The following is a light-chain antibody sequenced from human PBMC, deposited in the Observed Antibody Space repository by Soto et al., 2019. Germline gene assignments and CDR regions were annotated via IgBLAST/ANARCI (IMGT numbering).Light chain of an antibody. CDR1: ESVCTN. V-gene: IGKV3-15*01. Sequence: IVMPQSPVTLSVSPGERATLSCRASESVCTNLAWYQQKPGQAPRLLIYGASTRATGIPARFSGSGSGTEFTLTISSLQSEDFAVYYCQQYNNWPPITFGQGTRLEIK. J-gene: IGKJ5*01. CDR3: QQYNNWPPIT. CDR2: GAS.